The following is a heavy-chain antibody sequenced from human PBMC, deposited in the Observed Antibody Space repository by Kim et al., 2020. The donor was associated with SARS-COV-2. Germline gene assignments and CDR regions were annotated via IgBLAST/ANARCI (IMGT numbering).Heavy chain of an antibody. CDR2: ISGGGNTI. D-gene: IGHD3-22*01. J-gene: IGHJ3*02. Sequence: GGSLRLSCTASGFSFSSYEMNWVRQAPGKGLEWVSYISGGGNTISYADSVKGRFTVSRDNAKNSLYLQMNSLRAEETAVYYCGRDIGGSGFDPHSCNIWGPGAVLTRSS. V-gene: IGHV3-48*03. CDR1: GFSFSSYE. CDR3: GRDIGGSGFDPHSCNI.